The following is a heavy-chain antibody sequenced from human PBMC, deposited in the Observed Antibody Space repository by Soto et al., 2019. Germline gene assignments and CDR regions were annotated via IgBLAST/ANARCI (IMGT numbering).Heavy chain of an antibody. Sequence: SETLSLTCTVSGVSISRSNYYWGWIRQPPGKGLEWIGSIYYSGTTYYNPSLKSRVTISVDTSKNQFSLRLSSVTAADTAVYYCARHLGLGELALYYTPFDYWGQGTLVTVSS. CDR2: IYYSGTT. J-gene: IGHJ4*02. CDR1: GVSISRSNYY. V-gene: IGHV4-39*01. D-gene: IGHD3-16*02. CDR3: ARHLGLGELALYYTPFDY.